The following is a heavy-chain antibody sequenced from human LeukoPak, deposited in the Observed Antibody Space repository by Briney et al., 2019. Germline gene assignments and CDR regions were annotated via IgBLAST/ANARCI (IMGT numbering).Heavy chain of an antibody. J-gene: IGHJ4*02. CDR2: ISSSGSYK. CDR3: TRLYDSGFDY. CDR1: GFTFSTYS. Sequence: PGGSLGLSCAASGFTFSTYSMTWVRQAPGKGLEWVSSISSSGSYKYYADSVKGRFAISRDSAKNSLYLQMNSLKTEDTAVYYCTRLYDSGFDYWGQGTLVTVSP. V-gene: IGHV3-21*04. D-gene: IGHD3-22*01.